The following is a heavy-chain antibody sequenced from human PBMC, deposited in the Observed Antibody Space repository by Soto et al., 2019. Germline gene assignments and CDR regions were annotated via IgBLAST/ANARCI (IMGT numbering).Heavy chain of an antibody. CDR3: ACGPGVGGAHIAY. CDR1: GASVTGFY. V-gene: IGHV4-59*02. J-gene: IGHJ4*02. D-gene: IGHD2-8*01. CDR2: VFHSGSS. Sequence: SETLSLTCTVSGASVTGFYWSWIRQPPGKGLEWIGYVFHSGSSNYNPPIKSRLTISVAKSNSQISLRLTSVTAADTAVYYCACGPGVGGAHIAYWSQGTLLTVSS.